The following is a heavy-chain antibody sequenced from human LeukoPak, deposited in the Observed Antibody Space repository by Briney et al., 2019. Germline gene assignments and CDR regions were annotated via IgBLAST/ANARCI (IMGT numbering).Heavy chain of an antibody. D-gene: IGHD2-2*02. CDR3: ARDRGDIVVVPAAIWY. CDR2: ISSSSSYI. V-gene: IGHV3-21*01. CDR1: GFTFSSYS. Sequence: PGGSLRLSCAASGFTFSSYSMNWVRQAPGKGLEWVSSISSSSSYIYYADSVKGRFTISRDNAKNSLYLQTNSLRAEDTAVYYCARDRGDIVVVPAAIWYWGQGTLVTVSS. J-gene: IGHJ4*02.